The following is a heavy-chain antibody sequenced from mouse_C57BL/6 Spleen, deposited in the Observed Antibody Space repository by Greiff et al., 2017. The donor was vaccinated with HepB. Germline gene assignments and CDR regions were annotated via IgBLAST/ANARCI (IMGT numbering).Heavy chain of an antibody. CDR1: GFSLTSYG. CDR3: ARKDTTVVPDWYFDV. CDR2: IWSGGST. Sequence: QVQLKESGPGLVQPSQSLSITCTVSGFSLTSYGVHWVRQSPGKGLEWLGVIWSGGSTDYNAAFISRLSISKDNSKSQVFFKMNSLQADDTAIYYCARKDTTVVPDWYFDVWGTGTTVTVSS. V-gene: IGHV2-2*01. J-gene: IGHJ1*03. D-gene: IGHD1-1*01.